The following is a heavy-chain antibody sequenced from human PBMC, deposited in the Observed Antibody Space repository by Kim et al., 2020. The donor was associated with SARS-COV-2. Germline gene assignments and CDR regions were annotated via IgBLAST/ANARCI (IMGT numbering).Heavy chain of an antibody. CDR3: ARAHGGYGDYEGAFDY. D-gene: IGHD4-17*01. V-gene: IGHV3-11*01. Sequence: PVEGRCTLPRDNAKNPLYLQMNSLRAEDTAVYYCARAHGGYGDYEGAFDYWGQGTLVTVSS. J-gene: IGHJ4*02.